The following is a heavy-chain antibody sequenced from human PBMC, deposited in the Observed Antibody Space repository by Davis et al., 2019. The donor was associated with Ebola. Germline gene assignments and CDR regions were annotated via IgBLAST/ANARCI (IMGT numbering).Heavy chain of an antibody. CDR2: IRSKAYGGTT. V-gene: IGHV3-49*04. Sequence: GESLKISCAASGFTFSSYSMNWVRQAPGKGLEWVGFIRSKAYGGTTQYAASVKGRFTISRDDSKSIAYLQMNSLKIEDTAVYYCSRDLKQPPPSYYYGMDVWGQGTTVTVSS. J-gene: IGHJ6*02. D-gene: IGHD6-13*01. CDR3: SRDLKQPPPSYYYGMDV. CDR1: GFTFSSYS.